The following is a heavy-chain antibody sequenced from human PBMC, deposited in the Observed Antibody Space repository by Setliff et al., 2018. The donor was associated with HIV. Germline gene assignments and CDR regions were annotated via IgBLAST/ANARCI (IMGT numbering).Heavy chain of an antibody. CDR1: GGSISFYY. D-gene: IGHD3-22*01. CDR3: ARDPGDYYRKFDH. Sequence: SETLSLTCSLSGGSISFYYWNWLRQTPGNGLEWIAYTFDNGNTHYNPSLESRVTLSLATSRNLFSLRLASVTAADTAVYYCARDPGDYYRKFDHWGQGALVTVSS. V-gene: IGHV4-59*01. CDR2: TFDNGNT. J-gene: IGHJ4*02.